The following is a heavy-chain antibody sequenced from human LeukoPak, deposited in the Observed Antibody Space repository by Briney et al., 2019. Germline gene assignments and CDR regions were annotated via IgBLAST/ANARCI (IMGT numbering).Heavy chain of an antibody. Sequence: SVKVSCKASGGTFSSYAISWVRQAPGQGLEWMGRIIPIFGTANYAQKFQGRVTITADESTSTAYMELSSLRSEDTAVYYCARDQEAYCSSTSCYRAYAFDIWGQGTMVTVSS. CDR2: IIPIFGTA. D-gene: IGHD2-2*01. V-gene: IGHV1-69*13. CDR3: ARDQEAYCSSTSCYRAYAFDI. CDR1: GGTFSSYA. J-gene: IGHJ3*02.